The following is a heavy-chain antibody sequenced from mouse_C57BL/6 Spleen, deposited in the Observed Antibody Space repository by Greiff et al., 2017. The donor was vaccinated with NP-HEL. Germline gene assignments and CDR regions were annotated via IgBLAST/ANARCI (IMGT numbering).Heavy chain of an antibody. CDR3: ARSDGLAY. J-gene: IGHJ3*01. CDR1: GFNITDYY. D-gene: IGHD2-3*01. V-gene: IGHV14-2*01. CDR2: IDPEDGET. Sequence: VQLKQSGAELVKPGASVKLSCTASGFNITDYYMHWVKQRTEQGLEWIGRIDPEDGETKYDPKFQGKATITADTSSNTAYLQLSSLTSEDTAVYCCARSDGLAYWGQGTLVTVSA.